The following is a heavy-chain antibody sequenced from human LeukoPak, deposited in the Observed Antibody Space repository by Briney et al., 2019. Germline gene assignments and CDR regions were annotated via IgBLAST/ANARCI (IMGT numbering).Heavy chain of an antibody. J-gene: IGHJ3*01. V-gene: IGHV4-30-2*01. D-gene: IGHD2-15*01. Sequence: SQTLSLTCAVSGGSISSGGYSWSWIRQPPGKGLEWIGYIYHGGSTNYNPSLKSRVTISVDRSKNQFSLKLNSVTAADTALYYCARAGDLIVVAMGAFDVWGQGTMVTVSS. CDR1: GGSISSGGYS. CDR2: IYHGGST. CDR3: ARAGDLIVVAMGAFDV.